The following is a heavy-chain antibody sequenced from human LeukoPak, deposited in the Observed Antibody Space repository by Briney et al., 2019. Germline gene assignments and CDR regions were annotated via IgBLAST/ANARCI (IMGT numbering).Heavy chain of an antibody. CDR3: ARGWAYYDSSGYYHY. J-gene: IGHJ4*02. D-gene: IGHD3-22*01. CDR1: GFTFSSYW. Sequence: GGSLRLSCAASGFTFSSYWMSWVRQAPGKGLEWVASIKQDGSEKYYVDSVKGRFTISRDNAKNSLYLQMNSLRAEDTAVYYCARGWAYYDSSGYYHYWGQGTLVTVSS. CDR2: IKQDGSEK. V-gene: IGHV3-7*03.